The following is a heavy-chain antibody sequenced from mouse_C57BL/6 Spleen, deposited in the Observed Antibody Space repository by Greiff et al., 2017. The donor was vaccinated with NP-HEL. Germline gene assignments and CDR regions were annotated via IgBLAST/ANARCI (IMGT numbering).Heavy chain of an antibody. J-gene: IGHJ1*03. D-gene: IGHD1-1*01. CDR3: ARGFSYGSSGGYFDV. V-gene: IGHV1-36*01. CDR1: GFTFTDYY. Sequence: EVQVVESGPVLVKPGPSVKISCKASGFTFTDYYMHWVKQSHGKSLEWIGLVYPYNGGTSYNQKFKGKATLTVDTSSSTAYMELNSLTSEDSAVYYCARGFSYGSSGGYFDVWGTGTTVTVSS. CDR2: VYPYNGGT.